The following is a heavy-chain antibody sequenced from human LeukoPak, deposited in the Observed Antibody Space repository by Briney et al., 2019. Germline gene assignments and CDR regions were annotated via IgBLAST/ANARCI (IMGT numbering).Heavy chain of an antibody. D-gene: IGHD3-10*01. V-gene: IGHV3-23*01. Sequence: PGGSLRLSCAASGFTFSSYGMSWVRQAPGKGLEWVSAISGSGGSTYYADSVKGRFTISRDNSKNTLYLQMNSLRAEDTAVYYCAKDPVEALLWFGELLPYYFDYWGQGTLVTVSS. J-gene: IGHJ4*02. CDR1: GFTFSSYG. CDR2: ISGSGGST. CDR3: AKDPVEALLWFGELLPYYFDY.